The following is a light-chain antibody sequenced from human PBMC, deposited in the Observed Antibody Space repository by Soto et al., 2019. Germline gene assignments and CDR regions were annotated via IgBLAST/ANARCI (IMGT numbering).Light chain of an antibody. J-gene: IGKJ1*01. Sequence: LQMTQSPSTLSASVGDTVTITCRASQSINSGLAWYQQKPGRAPKLLIYKASSLESGVPSRFSGSGYGTEFTLTISSRLPEDFVTYYCQQYNYLWTFGQGTKVEIK. CDR1: QSINSG. V-gene: IGKV1-5*03. CDR2: KAS. CDR3: QQYNYLWT.